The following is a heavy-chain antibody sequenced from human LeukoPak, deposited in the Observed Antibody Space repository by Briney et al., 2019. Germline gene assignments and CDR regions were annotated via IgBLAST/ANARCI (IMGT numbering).Heavy chain of an antibody. V-gene: IGHV4-59*01. CDR3: AGRAVAGIGNDAFDI. J-gene: IGHJ3*02. CDR2: IYYSGST. D-gene: IGHD6-19*01. Sequence: SETLSLTCTISGGSISSYYWSWIRQPPGKGLEWIGYIYYSGSTNYNPSLKSRVTISVDTSKNQFSLKLSSVTAADTAVYYCAGRAVAGIGNDAFDIWGQGTMVTVSS. CDR1: GGSISSYY.